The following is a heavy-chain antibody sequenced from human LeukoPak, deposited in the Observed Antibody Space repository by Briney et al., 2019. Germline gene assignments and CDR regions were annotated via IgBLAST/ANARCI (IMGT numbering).Heavy chain of an antibody. CDR1: AFTFSSYG. V-gene: IGHV3-30-3*01. D-gene: IGHD6-19*01. Sequence: PGRSLRLSCAASAFTFSSYGMHWVRQAPGKGLEWVAVISYDGSDTYYADSVKGRFTISRDNSKNTLYLQMNSLRAEDTAVYYGGRPPGYSSLWYGEYWGQGPRVPVSS. J-gene: IGHJ4*02. CDR2: ISYDGSDT. CDR3: GRPPGYSSLWYGEY.